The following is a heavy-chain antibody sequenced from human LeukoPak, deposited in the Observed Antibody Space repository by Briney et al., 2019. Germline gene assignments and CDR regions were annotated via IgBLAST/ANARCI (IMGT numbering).Heavy chain of an antibody. Sequence: GGSLRLSCAASGFSFASYATHWVRQAPGKVLEWVAGIIYDGSKEFYADAVKGRCTISRDNSKKILYLQMDSLGEEDTAVYQCECDGTGFYIWGRGTLVTVSS. V-gene: IGHV3-30-3*01. J-gene: IGHJ4*02. CDR1: GFSFASYA. CDR2: IIYDGSKE. D-gene: IGHD5-24*01. CDR3: ECDGTGFYI.